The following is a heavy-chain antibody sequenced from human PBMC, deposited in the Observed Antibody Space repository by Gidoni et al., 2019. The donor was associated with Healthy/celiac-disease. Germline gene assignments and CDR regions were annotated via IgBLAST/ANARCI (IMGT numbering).Heavy chain of an antibody. CDR3: ARYYYDSSGYYGDYYYGMDV. Sequence: EVQLVQSGAEVKKPGESLRISGKGSGYSFTSYWISWVRQMPGKGLEWMGRIDPSDSYTNYSPSFQGHVTISADKSISTAYLQWSSLKASDTAMYYCARYYYDSSGYYGDYYYGMDVWGQGTTVTVSS. J-gene: IGHJ6*02. CDR2: IDPSDSYT. CDR1: GYSFTSYW. V-gene: IGHV5-10-1*01. D-gene: IGHD3-22*01.